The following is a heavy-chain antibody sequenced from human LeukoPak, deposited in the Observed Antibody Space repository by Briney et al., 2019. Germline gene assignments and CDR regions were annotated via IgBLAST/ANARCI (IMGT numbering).Heavy chain of an antibody. CDR2: INQDGSEK. V-gene: IGHV3-7*03. CDR3: VSRGCTANACFVSSFNCFDH. D-gene: IGHD2-8*02. Sequence: PGGSLRLSCAASGLTFSRYWLTWVRQAPGKGLEWVANINQDGSEKNYVDSVKGRFTISRENAKSSLYLKMNSLRDEDTAVYHCVSRGCTANACFVSSFNCFDHWGQGSLVTVSS. CDR1: GLTFSRYW. J-gene: IGHJ4*02.